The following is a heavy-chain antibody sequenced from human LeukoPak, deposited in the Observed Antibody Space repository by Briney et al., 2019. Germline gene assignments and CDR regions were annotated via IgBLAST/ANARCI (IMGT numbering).Heavy chain of an antibody. CDR2: IYTSGST. CDR3: ARDSGIAAHDAFDI. V-gene: IGHV4-61*02. Sequence: PSETLSLTCTVSGGSISSGSYYWSWIRQPAGKGLEWIGRIYTSGSTNYNPSLKSRVTISVDTSKNQFSLKLSSLTAADTAVYYCARDSGIAAHDAFDIWGQGTMVTVSS. D-gene: IGHD6-6*01. J-gene: IGHJ3*02. CDR1: GGSISSGSYY.